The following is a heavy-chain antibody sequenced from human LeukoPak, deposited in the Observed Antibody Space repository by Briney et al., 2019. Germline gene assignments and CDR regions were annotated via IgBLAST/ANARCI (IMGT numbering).Heavy chain of an antibody. CDR1: GYTFTSYD. Sequence: GASVKVSCKASGYTFTSYDIYWVRQATGQGLEWMGWMNPNSGNTGYAQKFQGRVTMTRNTSISTAYMELSSLRSEDTAVYYCARDPPRATMVRGAGGDYWGQGTLVTVSS. D-gene: IGHD3-10*01. V-gene: IGHV1-8*01. J-gene: IGHJ4*02. CDR2: MNPNSGNT. CDR3: ARDPPRATMVRGAGGDY.